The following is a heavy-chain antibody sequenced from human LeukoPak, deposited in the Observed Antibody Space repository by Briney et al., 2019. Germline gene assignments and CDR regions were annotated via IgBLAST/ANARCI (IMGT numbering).Heavy chain of an antibody. Sequence: PGGSLRLSCVASGFSFNTYAMHWVRQAPGKGLEWVAFISYDGTTEYYVDSVKGRFTISRDNAKNTLYLQMNSLRAEDTAVYYCARASAYYDFWSGYYGTLFDYWGQGTLVTVSS. CDR2: ISYDGTTE. CDR3: ARASAYYDFWSGYYGTLFDY. J-gene: IGHJ4*02. CDR1: GFSFNTYA. V-gene: IGHV3-30*03. D-gene: IGHD3-3*01.